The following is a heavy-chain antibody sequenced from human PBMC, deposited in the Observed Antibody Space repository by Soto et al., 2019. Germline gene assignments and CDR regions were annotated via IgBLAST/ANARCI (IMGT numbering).Heavy chain of an antibody. CDR2: IKQDGSEK. Sequence: EVQLVESGGGLVQPGGSLRLSCAASGFTFSSYWMSWVRQAPGKGLEWVANIKQDGSEKYYVDSVKGRFTISRDNAKNSLYLQMNSLRAEDTAVYYCARSGIMITFGGVIVYDAFDIWGQGTMVTVSS. CDR1: GFTFSSYW. V-gene: IGHV3-7*01. CDR3: ARSGIMITFGGVIVYDAFDI. J-gene: IGHJ3*02. D-gene: IGHD3-16*02.